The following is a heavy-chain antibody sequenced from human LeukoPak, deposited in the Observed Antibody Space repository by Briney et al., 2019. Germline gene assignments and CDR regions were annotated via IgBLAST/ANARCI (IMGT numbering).Heavy chain of an antibody. D-gene: IGHD3-10*01. CDR3: ALRSLWFGELNNWFDP. CDR1: GFSLSTSGVG. Sequence: ESGPTLVNPTQTLTLTCTFSGFSLSTSGVGVGWIRQPPGKALEWLALIYWNDDKRYSPSLKSRLTITKDTSKNQVVLTMTNMDPVDTATYYCALRSLWFGELNNWFDPWGQGTLVTVSS. J-gene: IGHJ5*02. CDR2: IYWNDDK. V-gene: IGHV2-5*01.